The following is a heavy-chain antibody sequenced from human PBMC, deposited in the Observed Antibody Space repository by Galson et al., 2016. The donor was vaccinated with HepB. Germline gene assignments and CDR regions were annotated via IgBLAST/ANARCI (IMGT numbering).Heavy chain of an antibody. Sequence: SETLSLTCAVYGGSFRGYCWSWIRQPPGKGLGWIGAFNHSGSTNYNPSLKSRVTISVDTSKNQFSLKLTSVTAADTSVYYCSRGAMRSGAARPWGQGTLVTVSS. J-gene: IGHJ4*02. CDR3: SRGAMRSGAARP. CDR2: FNHSGST. D-gene: IGHD6-6*01. V-gene: IGHV4-34*01. CDR1: GGSFRGYC.